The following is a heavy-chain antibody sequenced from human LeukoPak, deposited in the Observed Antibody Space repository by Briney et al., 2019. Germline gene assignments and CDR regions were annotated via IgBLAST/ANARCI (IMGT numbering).Heavy chain of an antibody. D-gene: IGHD5/OR15-5a*01. CDR1: GYTFSGYY. J-gene: IGHJ4*02. Sequence: ASVTVSCTASGYTFSGYYMHRVRQAPGQGLELMGGITPMFGIANYAQKFQGRVTITADESTNTAYMELSSLTYDDTAVYYCAREVSVHTDYFDSWGQGTLVTVSS. V-gene: IGHV1-69*13. CDR2: ITPMFGIA. CDR3: AREVSVHTDYFDS.